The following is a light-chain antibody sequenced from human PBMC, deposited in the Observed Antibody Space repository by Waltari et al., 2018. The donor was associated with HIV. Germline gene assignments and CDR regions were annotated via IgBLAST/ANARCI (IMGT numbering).Light chain of an antibody. J-gene: IGLJ3*02. V-gene: IGLV1-47*01. CDR1: SSNIGSNF. CDR3: AAWDDSLGGLWV. CDR2: GNN. Sequence: QSVLTQPPSASETPGQRVTISCSGSSSNIGSNFVYWYQQLPGTAPKLLIYGNNQRPSGVPDRFSGSSSGTSASLAISGLRSEDEADYYCAAWDDSLGGLWVFGGGTKLTVL.